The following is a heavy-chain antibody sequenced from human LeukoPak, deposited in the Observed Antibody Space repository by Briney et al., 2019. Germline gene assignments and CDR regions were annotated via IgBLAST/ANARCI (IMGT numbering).Heavy chain of an antibody. D-gene: IGHD6-13*01. V-gene: IGHV3-7*05. J-gene: IGHJ4*02. Sequence: GGSLRLSCTASTLTLNNYWMSWVRQAPGKGLEWVANIKQDGSEKYHVDSVKGRFTISRDNAKNSLYLQMNSLRAEDTAVYYCASRAGYTGSWSAFDYWGQGTLVTVSS. CDR1: TLTLNNYW. CDR2: IKQDGSEK. CDR3: ASRAGYTGSWSAFDY.